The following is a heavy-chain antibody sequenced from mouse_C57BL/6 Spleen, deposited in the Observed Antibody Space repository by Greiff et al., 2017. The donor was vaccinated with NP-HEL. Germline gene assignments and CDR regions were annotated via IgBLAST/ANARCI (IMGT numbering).Heavy chain of an antibody. CDR3: ARTLDSAGYGVAY. CDR1: GYTFTSYW. V-gene: IGHV1-59*01. D-gene: IGHD3-2*02. J-gene: IGHJ3*01. CDR2: IDPSDSYT. Sequence: QVQLQQPGAELVRPGTSVKLSCKASGYTFTSYWMHWVKQRPGQGLEWIGVIDPSDSYTNYNQKFKGKATLTVDTSSSTAYMQLSSLTSEDSAVYYCARTLDSAGYGVAYWGQGTLVTVSA.